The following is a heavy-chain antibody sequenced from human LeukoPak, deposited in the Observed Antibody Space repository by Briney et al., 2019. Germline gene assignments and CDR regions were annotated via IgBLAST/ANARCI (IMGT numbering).Heavy chain of an antibody. Sequence: ASVKVSCKASGYTFTGYYMHWVRQAPGQGLEWMGWINPNNGGTNYAQKFQGRVTMTRDTSISTAYMELSRLRSDDTAVYYCARALYCTNGVCYTGLDYWGQGTLVTVSS. J-gene: IGHJ4*02. CDR1: GYTFTGYY. D-gene: IGHD2-8*01. CDR2: INPNNGGT. CDR3: ARALYCTNGVCYTGLDY. V-gene: IGHV1-2*02.